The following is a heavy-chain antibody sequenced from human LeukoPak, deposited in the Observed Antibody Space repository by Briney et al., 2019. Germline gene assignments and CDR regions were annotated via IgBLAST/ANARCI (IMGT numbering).Heavy chain of an antibody. CDR3: AKGGMDFWTTYAWFSYFDY. CDR1: GFTFSSYG. J-gene: IGHJ4*02. V-gene: IGHV3-30*18. D-gene: IGHD3/OR15-3a*01. CDR2: ISYDGSNK. Sequence: GGSLRLSCAASGFTFSSYGMPWVRQAPGKGLEWVAVISYDGSNKYYADSVKGRFTISRDNSKNTLYLQMNSLRAEDTAVYYCAKGGMDFWTTYAWFSYFDYWGQGTLVTVSS.